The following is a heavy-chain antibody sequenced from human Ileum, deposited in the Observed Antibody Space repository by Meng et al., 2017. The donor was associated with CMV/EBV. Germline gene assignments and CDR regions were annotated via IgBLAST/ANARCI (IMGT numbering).Heavy chain of an antibody. V-gene: IGHV4-59*01. Sequence: SETLSLTFTVPGGPISGYYWSWIRQPPGKGLEWIAYIYDSGSTNYNPSLKSRVTISLDKYKKQFSLKLNSVTAADTAVYYCASLQTFGGFFDYWDQGTLVTVSS. CDR2: IYDSGST. CDR1: GGPISGYY. D-gene: IGHD4-23*01. CDR3: ASLQTFGGFFDY. J-gene: IGHJ4*02.